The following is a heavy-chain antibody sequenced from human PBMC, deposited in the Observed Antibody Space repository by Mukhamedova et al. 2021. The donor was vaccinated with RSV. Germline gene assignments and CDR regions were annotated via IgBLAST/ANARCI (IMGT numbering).Heavy chain of an antibody. CDR3: ARGLAPAAMNAVDY. Sequence: PIFGTANYAQKFQGRVTITADASTSTAYMELSSLRSEDTAVYYCARGLAPAAMNAVDYWGQGTLVTVSS. J-gene: IGHJ4*02. CDR2: PIFGTA. D-gene: IGHD2-2*01. V-gene: IGHV1-69*01.